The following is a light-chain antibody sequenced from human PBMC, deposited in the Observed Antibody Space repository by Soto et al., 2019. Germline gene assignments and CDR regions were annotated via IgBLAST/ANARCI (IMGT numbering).Light chain of an antibody. Sequence: DIKMTQSPSSLSASIGDSVTITCRASQTISNYLNWYQQKPGKAPKLLIYAASSLQSGVPSRFSGSGSGTDFTLTISSLQPEDFATYYCQQSYSSPLTFGGGTKAESK. CDR3: QQSYSSPLT. J-gene: IGKJ4*01. CDR2: AAS. V-gene: IGKV1-39*01. CDR1: QTISNY.